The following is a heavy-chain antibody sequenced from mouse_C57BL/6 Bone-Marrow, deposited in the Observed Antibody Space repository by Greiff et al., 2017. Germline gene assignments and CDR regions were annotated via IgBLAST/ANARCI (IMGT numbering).Heavy chain of an antibody. J-gene: IGHJ4*01. CDR2: IDPSDSYT. CDR3: AREKVFYYGYDGYAMDY. D-gene: IGHD2-2*01. CDR1: GYTFTSYW. V-gene: IGHV1-50*01. Sequence: QVQLQQPGAELVKPGASVKLSCKASGYTFTSYWMQWVKQRPGQGLEWIGEIDPSDSYTNYNQKFKGKATLTVDTSSSTAYMQLSSLTSEDSAVYYCAREKVFYYGYDGYAMDYWGQGTSVTVSS.